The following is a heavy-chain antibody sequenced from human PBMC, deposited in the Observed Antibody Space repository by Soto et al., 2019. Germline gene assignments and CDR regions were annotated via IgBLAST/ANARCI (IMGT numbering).Heavy chain of an antibody. CDR2: IWYDGSNK. D-gene: IGHD3-10*01. CDR1: GFTFSSYG. V-gene: IGHV3-33*01. J-gene: IGHJ5*02. Sequence: QVQLVESGGGVVQPGRSLRLSCAASGFTFSSYGMHWVRQAPGKGLEWVAVIWYDGSNKYYADSVKGRFTISRDNSKNTLYLQMNSLRAEDTAVYYCARDPQYYGSGSCPWFDPWGQGTLVTVSS. CDR3: ARDPQYYGSGSCPWFDP.